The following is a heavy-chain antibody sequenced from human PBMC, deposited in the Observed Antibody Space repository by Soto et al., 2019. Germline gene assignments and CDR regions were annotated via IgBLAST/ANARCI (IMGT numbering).Heavy chain of an antibody. CDR2: PYYRAQWYN. CDR1: GDSVSSNSAA. V-gene: IGHV6-1*01. Sequence: SHTLSLTYAISGDSVSSNSAAWNSIRQSPSRVLEWLGRPYYRAQWYNDYAVSVKSRITINPDTSNNQFSMQLNSVTPDDTAVYYCARDISIGLDLWGERTLVTVSS. J-gene: IGHJ5*01. CDR3: ARDISIGLDL.